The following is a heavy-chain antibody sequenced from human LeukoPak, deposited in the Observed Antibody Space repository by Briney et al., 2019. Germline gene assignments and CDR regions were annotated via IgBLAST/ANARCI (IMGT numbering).Heavy chain of an antibody. J-gene: IGHJ4*02. CDR3: ARGRGYSYGYGYYFDY. Sequence: GESLKISCKGSGYSFTSYWIGWVRQMPGKGLEWMGIIYPGDSDTRYSPSFQGQVTISADKSISTAHLQWSSLKASDTAMYYCARGRGYSYGYGYYFDYWGQGTLVTVSS. D-gene: IGHD5-18*01. CDR2: IYPGDSDT. V-gene: IGHV5-51*01. CDR1: GYSFTSYW.